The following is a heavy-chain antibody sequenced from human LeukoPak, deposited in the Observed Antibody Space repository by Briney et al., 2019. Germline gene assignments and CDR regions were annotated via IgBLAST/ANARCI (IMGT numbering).Heavy chain of an antibody. V-gene: IGHV3-21*01. CDR3: ARDRVRGVLDAFDI. J-gene: IGHJ3*02. CDR2: ISSISSSYI. CDR1: GFTFNNYN. D-gene: IGHD3-10*01. Sequence: GGSLRLSCAASGFTFNNYNMNWVRQAPGKGLEWVSPISSISSSYIYYADSVKGRFTISRDNAKNTLYLQMNSLRAEDTAVYYCARDRVRGVLDAFDIWGQGTMVTVSS.